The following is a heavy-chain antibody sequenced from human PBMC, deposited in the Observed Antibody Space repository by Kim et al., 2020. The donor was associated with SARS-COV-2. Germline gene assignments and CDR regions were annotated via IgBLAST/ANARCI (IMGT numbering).Heavy chain of an antibody. D-gene: IGHD2-2*01. V-gene: IGHV3-30*18. CDR1: GFTFSSYG. Sequence: GGSLRLSCAASGFTFSSYGMHWVRQAPGKGLEWVAVISYDGSNKYYADSVKGRFTISRDNSKNTLYLQMNSLRAEDTAVYYCAKDCSSTSYTTYYYYYGMDVWGQGTTVTVSS. CDR2: ISYDGSNK. J-gene: IGHJ6*02. CDR3: AKDCSSTSYTTYYYYYGMDV.